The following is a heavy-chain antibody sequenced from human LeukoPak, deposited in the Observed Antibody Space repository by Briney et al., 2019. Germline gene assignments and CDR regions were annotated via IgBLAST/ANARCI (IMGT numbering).Heavy chain of an antibody. J-gene: IGHJ5*02. CDR2: INPNSGGT. CDR1: GYTFTGHY. CDR3: GRGIQSFDP. Sequence: ASVKVSCKGSGYTFTGHYMHWVRQAPGQGLEWMGWINPNSGGTNYAQKFQDRVTMTRDTSMSTAYMEISRLRYDDTAVYYCGRGIQSFDPWGQGTLVTVSS. V-gene: IGHV1-2*02.